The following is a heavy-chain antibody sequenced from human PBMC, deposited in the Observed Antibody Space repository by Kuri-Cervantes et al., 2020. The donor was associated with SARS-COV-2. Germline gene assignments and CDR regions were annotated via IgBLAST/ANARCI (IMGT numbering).Heavy chain of an antibody. V-gene: IGHV1-46*01. Sequence: ASVKVSCKASGYTFTHYYMHWVRQAPGQGLEWMGIIDPSGGTANNAQNFQGRVTLTRDTSTSTVDLDLSSLRSDDTAVYYCARGRAGGYLDLWGQGTLVTGSS. D-gene: IGHD6-19*01. J-gene: IGHJ4*02. CDR2: IDPSGGTA. CDR1: GYTFTHYY. CDR3: ARGRAGGYLDL.